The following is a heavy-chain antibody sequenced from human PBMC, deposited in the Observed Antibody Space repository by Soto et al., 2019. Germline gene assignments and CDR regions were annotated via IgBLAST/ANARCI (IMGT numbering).Heavy chain of an antibody. V-gene: IGHV4-4*02. J-gene: IGHJ4*02. CDR3: ARGETPQQRAY. D-gene: IGHD6-25*01. CDR2: IYHRGST. CDR1: GDSISSDKW. Sequence: QVQLQESGPGLVKPSGTLSLTCAVSGDSISSDKWWSWVRQPPGKGLEWIGEIYHRGSTKYNPSPEGGVIISVDGSKNQFSRKLYSVTDADTAVYYCARGETPQQRAYWGQGTLVTVSS.